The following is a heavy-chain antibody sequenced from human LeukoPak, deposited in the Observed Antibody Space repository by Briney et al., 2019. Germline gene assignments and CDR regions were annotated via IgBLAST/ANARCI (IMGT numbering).Heavy chain of an antibody. V-gene: IGHV4-4*07. J-gene: IGHJ5*02. CDR3: ARDQGITIFGVWFDP. CDR2: IYTSWST. CDR1: GGSISSYY. Sequence: SETLSLTCTVSGGSISSYYWSWIRQPAGKGLVWIGRIYTSWSTNYNPSLKKRVTMSVDTSKNQFSLKLSSVTAADTAVYYCARDQGITIFGVWFDPWGQGTLVTVSS. D-gene: IGHD3-3*01.